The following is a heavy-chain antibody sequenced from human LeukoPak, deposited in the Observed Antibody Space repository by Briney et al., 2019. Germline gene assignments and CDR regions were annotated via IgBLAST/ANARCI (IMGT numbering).Heavy chain of an antibody. CDR2: ISSSGSTI. D-gene: IGHD1-14*01. CDR3: AKVPADPSEPLPPHAFDI. V-gene: IGHV3-48*03. J-gene: IGHJ3*02. Sequence: GGSLRLSCAASGFTFSSYEMNWVRQAPGKGLEWVSYISSSGSTIYYADSVKGRFTISRDNSKNTLYLQMNSLRAEDTAVYYCAKVPADPSEPLPPHAFDIRGQGTMVTVSS. CDR1: GFTFSSYE.